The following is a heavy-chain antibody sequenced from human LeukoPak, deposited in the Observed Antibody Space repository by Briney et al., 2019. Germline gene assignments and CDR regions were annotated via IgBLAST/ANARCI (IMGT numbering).Heavy chain of an antibody. D-gene: IGHD1-26*01. CDR2: INPNSGGT. CDR3: ARGDGERWYFDL. V-gene: IGHV1-2*06. J-gene: IGHJ2*01. Sequence: ASVKVSCKASGYTFTGYYMHWVRQAPGQGLEWMGRINPNSGGTNYAQKFQGRVTMTRDTSISTAYMELTSLRSEDTAVYYCARGDGERWYFDLWGRGTLVTVSS. CDR1: GYTFTGYY.